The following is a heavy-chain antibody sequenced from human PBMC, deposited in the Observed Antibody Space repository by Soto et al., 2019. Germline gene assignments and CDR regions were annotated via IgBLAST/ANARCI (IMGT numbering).Heavy chain of an antibody. CDR1: GFTFSVYA. CDR2: IKQDGSEK. D-gene: IGHD6-6*01. J-gene: IGHJ5*02. CDR3: ARSIAARLNWFDP. Sequence: QPGGSLRLSCAASGFTFSVYAMHWVRQAPGKGLEWVANIKQDGSEKYYVDSVKGRFTISRDNAKNSLYLQMNSLRAEDTAVYYCARSIAARLNWFDPWGQGTLVTVSS. V-gene: IGHV3-7*01.